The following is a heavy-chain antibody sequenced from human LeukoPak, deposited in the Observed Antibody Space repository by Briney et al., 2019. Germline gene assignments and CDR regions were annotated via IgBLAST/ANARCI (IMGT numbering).Heavy chain of an antibody. CDR3: VRPRCTWSNGPFDM. CDR2: IHHSGST. CDR1: GGSMTGYY. V-gene: IGHV4-59*08. D-gene: IGHD2-8*01. Sequence: SETLSLICTVSGGSMTGYYWSGIRQPPGKGLEWIGYIHHSGSTNYNPSLKSRVTISVDTSKNQFSLKLSFVTAADTAVYYCVRPRCTWSNGPFDMWGQGTMVTVSS. J-gene: IGHJ3*02.